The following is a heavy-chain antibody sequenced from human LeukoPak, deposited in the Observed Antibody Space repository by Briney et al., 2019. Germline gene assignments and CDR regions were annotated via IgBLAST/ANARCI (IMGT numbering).Heavy chain of an antibody. CDR3: AKDRSVSGSSENIWFDP. Sequence: GGSLRLSCAASGFTFSNYGMTWVRQAPEKGLEWVSSISGSGHSTYYADSVKGRVTISRDNSKNTLYLQMNSLRADDTAVYYCAKDRSVSGSSENIWFDPWGQGTLVTVSS. V-gene: IGHV3-23*01. CDR2: ISGSGHST. D-gene: IGHD1-26*01. J-gene: IGHJ5*02. CDR1: GFTFSNYG.